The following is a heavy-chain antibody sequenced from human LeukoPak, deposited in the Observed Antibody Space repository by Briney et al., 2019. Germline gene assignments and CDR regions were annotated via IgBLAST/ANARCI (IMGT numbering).Heavy chain of an antibody. D-gene: IGHD3/OR15-3a*01. Sequence: ASVKVSCKASGYTFTSYYMHWVRQAPGQGLEWMGIINPSGGSTSYAQKFQGRVTMTRDTSTSTVYMELSSLRSEDTAMYYCARHDFSGSGYGGNFDYWGQGTLVTVSS. CDR3: ARHDFSGSGYGGNFDY. J-gene: IGHJ4*02. V-gene: IGHV1-46*01. CDR2: INPSGGST. CDR1: GYTFTSYY.